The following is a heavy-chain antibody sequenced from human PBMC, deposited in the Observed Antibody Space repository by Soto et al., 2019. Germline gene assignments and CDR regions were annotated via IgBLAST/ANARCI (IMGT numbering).Heavy chain of an antibody. Sequence: EVQLVESGGGLVKPGGSLRLSCAASGFTFSSYSMNWVRQAPGKGLEWVSSISSSSSYIYYADSVKGRFTISRDNAKNSLYLQMNSLRAEDTAVYYCARVGYNWNDDSPCAELNDAFDIWGQGTMVTVSS. CDR3: ARVGYNWNDDSPCAELNDAFDI. CDR1: GFTFSSYS. J-gene: IGHJ3*02. CDR2: ISSSSSYI. D-gene: IGHD1-1*01. V-gene: IGHV3-21*01.